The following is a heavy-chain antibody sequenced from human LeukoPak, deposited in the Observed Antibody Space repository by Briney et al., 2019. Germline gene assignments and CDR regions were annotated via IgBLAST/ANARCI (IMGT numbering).Heavy chain of an antibody. V-gene: IGHV4-59*01. CDR2: IYYSGST. D-gene: IGHD3-10*01. J-gene: IGHJ6*02. CDR3: ARDYYGSGSYQYYYYYGMDV. CDR1: GGSISTYY. Sequence: SETLSLTCTVSGGSISTYYWSWIRQPPGKGLEWIGNIYYSGSTNYNPSLESRVTISVDTSKNQFSLKLSSVTAADTAVYYCARDYYGSGSYQYYYYYGMDVWGQGTTVTVSS.